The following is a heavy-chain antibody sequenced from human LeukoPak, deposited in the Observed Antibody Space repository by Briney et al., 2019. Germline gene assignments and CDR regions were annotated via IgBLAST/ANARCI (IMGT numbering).Heavy chain of an antibody. Sequence: GGSLRLSCAASGFTFSSYSMNWVRQAPGKGLEWVSSISSSSSYIYYADSVKGRFTISRDNAKNSLYLQMNSLRAEDTAVYYCARTLQDYGDYVLNYWGQGTLVTVSS. CDR1: GFTFSSYS. CDR2: ISSSSSYI. J-gene: IGHJ4*02. D-gene: IGHD4-17*01. V-gene: IGHV3-21*01. CDR3: ARTLQDYGDYVLNY.